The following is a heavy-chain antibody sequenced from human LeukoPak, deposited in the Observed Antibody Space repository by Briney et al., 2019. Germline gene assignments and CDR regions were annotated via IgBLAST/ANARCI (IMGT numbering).Heavy chain of an antibody. J-gene: IGHJ4*02. CDR3: ARRGFSSSWNFDY. CDR1: GFAFSNYN. D-gene: IGHD6-13*01. CDR2: INSSSRTI. V-gene: IGHV3-48*01. Sequence: GGSLRLSCAASGFAFSNYNMNWVRQAPGKGLEWVSYINSSSRTIYYADSVKGRFTISRDNAKNSLYLQMNSLRAEDTAMYYCARRGFSSSWNFDYWGQGTLVTVSS.